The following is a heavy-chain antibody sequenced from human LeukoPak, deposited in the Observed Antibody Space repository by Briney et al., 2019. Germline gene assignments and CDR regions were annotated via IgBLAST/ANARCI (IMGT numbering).Heavy chain of an antibody. CDR2: ISGSGDLT. D-gene: IGHD4-17*01. J-gene: IGHJ4*02. Sequence: PGGSLRLSCAASGFTFSSYAMSWVRQAPGTGLEWVSAISGSGDLTYYADSVKGRFTISRDYSKNTVYLQMNSLRAEDTAIYYCAKEYGDYPLWGQGTLVTVSS. V-gene: IGHV3-23*01. CDR1: GFTFSSYA. CDR3: AKEYGDYPL.